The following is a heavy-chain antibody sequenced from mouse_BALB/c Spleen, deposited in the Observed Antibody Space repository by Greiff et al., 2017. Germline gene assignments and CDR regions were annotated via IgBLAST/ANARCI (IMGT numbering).Heavy chain of an antibody. V-gene: IGHV5-6-5*01. Sequence: DVKLVESGGGLVQPGGSRKLSCAASGFTFSSFGMHWVRQAPEKGLEWVAYISSGGSTYYPDSVKGRFTISRDNARNILYLQMSSLRSEDTAMYYCARGITTVLFDYWGQGTTLTVSS. CDR2: ISSGGST. CDR3: ARGITTVLFDY. CDR1: GFTFSSFG. D-gene: IGHD1-1*01. J-gene: IGHJ2*01.